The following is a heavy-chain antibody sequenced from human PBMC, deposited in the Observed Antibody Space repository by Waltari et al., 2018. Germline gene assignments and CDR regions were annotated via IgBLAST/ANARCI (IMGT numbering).Heavy chain of an antibody. CDR3: ARYSGGSGYSGYVRYYGMDV. J-gene: IGHJ6*02. CDR1: GGTFSSYA. V-gene: IGHV1-69*05. CDR2: SNPSFGTA. Sequence: QVQLVQSGAEVKKPGSSVTVSCKASGGTFSSYAISWVRQAPGQGLGGMGGSNPSFGTANVAHTFQGRATITTDESTSKAYMGLSSLRSEDTAVYYCARYSGGSGYSGYVRYYGMDVWGQGTTVTVSS. D-gene: IGHD5-12*01.